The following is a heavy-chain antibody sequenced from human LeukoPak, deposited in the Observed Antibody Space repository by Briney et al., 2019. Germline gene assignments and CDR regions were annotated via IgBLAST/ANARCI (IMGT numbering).Heavy chain of an antibody. J-gene: IGHJ4*02. CDR3: ARSGWYSGYDLAY. Sequence: GGSLRLSCAASGFTFSSYWMSWVRQAPGKGLEWVANIKQDGSEKYYVDSVKGRFTTSRDNAKNSLYLQMNSLRAEDTAAYYCARSGWYSGYDLAYWGQGTLVTVSS. V-gene: IGHV3-7*01. CDR2: IKQDGSEK. CDR1: GFTFSSYW. D-gene: IGHD5-12*01.